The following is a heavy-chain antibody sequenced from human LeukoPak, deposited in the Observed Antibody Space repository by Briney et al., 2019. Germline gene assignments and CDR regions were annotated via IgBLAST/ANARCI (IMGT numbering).Heavy chain of an antibody. D-gene: IGHD6-6*01. J-gene: IGHJ4*02. CDR3: ARDYSSSSYFDY. CDR2: IFYSGNT. V-gene: IGHV4-59*12. Sequence: PSETLSLTCTVSGGSISSYYWSWIRQPPGKGLEWIGNIFYSGNTNYNPSLKSRATMSVDTSKSQIFLKLTSVTAADTAVYYCARDYSSSSYFDYWGQGTLVTVSS. CDR1: GGSISSYY.